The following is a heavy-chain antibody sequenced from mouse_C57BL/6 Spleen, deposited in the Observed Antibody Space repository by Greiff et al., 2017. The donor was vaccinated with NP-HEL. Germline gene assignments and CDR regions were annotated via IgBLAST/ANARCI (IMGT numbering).Heavy chain of an antibody. CDR2: ISSGGSYT. CDR3: ARDSSGYPLEY. CDR1: GFTFSSYG. Sequence: DVKLVESGGDLVKPGGSLKLSCAASGFTFSSYGMSWVRQTPDKRLEWVATISSGGSYTYYPDSVKGRFTISRDNAKNTLYLQMSSLKSEDTAMYYCARDSSGYPLEYWGQGTTLTVSS. J-gene: IGHJ2*01. D-gene: IGHD3-2*02. V-gene: IGHV5-6*02.